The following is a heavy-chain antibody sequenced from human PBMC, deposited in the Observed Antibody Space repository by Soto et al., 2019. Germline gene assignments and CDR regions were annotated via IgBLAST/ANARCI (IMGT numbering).Heavy chain of an antibody. D-gene: IGHD2-15*01. V-gene: IGHV4-34*01. CDR1: GGSFSGNY. CDR2: INHSGST. Sequence: QVQLQQWGAGLLKPSETLSLTCAVYGGSFSGNYWSWIRQPPGKGLEWIGEINHSGSTNYNPSLKSRVIISVDTSKNLFSLKLSSVTAADTSVYYCARGGGCSGGSCYPLGRWGQGTLVTVSS. J-gene: IGHJ4*02. CDR3: ARGGGCSGGSCYPLGR.